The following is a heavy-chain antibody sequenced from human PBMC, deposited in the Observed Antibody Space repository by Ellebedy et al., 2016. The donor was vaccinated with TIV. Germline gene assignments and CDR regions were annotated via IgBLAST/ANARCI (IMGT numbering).Heavy chain of an antibody. CDR1: GASISSSNDY. D-gene: IGHD3-10*01. CDR2: MSYSGFH. V-gene: IGHV4-39*01. CDR3: AKQPPLNVLVRGVIYFDY. Sequence: SETLSLTCTVSGASISSSNDYWGWIRQSPGKGLEWIGSMSYSGFHYYNPSLKSRVTISIDSSNTQLSLKMRSVTAADTAVYFCAKQPPLNVLVRGVIYFDYWGLGILVTVSA. J-gene: IGHJ4*02.